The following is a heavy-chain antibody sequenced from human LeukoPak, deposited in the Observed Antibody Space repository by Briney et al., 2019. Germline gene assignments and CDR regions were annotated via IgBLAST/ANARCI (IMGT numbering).Heavy chain of an antibody. CDR2: IWYDASNK. D-gene: IGHD1-7*01. V-gene: IGHV3-33*01. Sequence: PGGSLTLSCAASGFTFSSFGMHWVRQAPGKGLEWVAVIWYDASNKYYVDSVKGRFTISRDNSKNTLYLQMNSLRDDDTAVYYCVRVAGVSRFNYLDPWGQGTLVTVSS. CDR3: VRVAGVSRFNYLDP. J-gene: IGHJ5*02. CDR1: GFTFSSFG.